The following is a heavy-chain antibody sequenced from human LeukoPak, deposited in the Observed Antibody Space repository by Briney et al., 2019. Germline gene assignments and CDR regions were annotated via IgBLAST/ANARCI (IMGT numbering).Heavy chain of an antibody. J-gene: IGHJ3*02. Sequence: SETLSLTCAVYGGSFSGYYWSWIRQPPGKGLEWIGYIYYSGSTNYSPSLKSRVTISVDTSKNQFSLRLSSVTAADTAVYYCARRLGMDTFMVDAFDIWGQGTMVTVSS. D-gene: IGHD5-18*01. V-gene: IGHV4-59*08. CDR1: GGSFSGYY. CDR3: ARRLGMDTFMVDAFDI. CDR2: IYYSGST.